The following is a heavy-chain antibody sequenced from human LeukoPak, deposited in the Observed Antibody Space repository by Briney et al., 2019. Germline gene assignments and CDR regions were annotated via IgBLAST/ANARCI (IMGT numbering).Heavy chain of an antibody. J-gene: IGHJ4*02. V-gene: IGHV1-24*01. CDR3: AIRGYRGYYFDY. CDR1: GYTLTELS. CDR2: FDPEDGET. Sequence: ASVKVSGKVSGYTLTELSMHWVRQAPGKGLEWMGGFDPEDGETIYAQKFQGRVTMTEDTSTDTAYMELSSLRSEDTAVYYCAIRGYRGYYFDYWGQGTLVTVSS. D-gene: IGHD5-18*01.